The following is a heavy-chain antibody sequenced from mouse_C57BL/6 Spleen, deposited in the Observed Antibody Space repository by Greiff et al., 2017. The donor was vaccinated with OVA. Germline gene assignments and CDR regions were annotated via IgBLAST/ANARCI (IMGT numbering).Heavy chain of an antibody. J-gene: IGHJ2*01. Sequence: QVQLKQSGAELVKPGTSVKLSCKASGYTFTDYWIGWVKQRPGHGLEWIGEIYPGGGYTNYNEKVKGKATLTADKSSSTAYMQLSSLTTEDSAIEDCARERREDDDSGRSFDYWGQGTTLTVSS. CDR1: GYTFTDYW. CDR2: IYPGGGYT. D-gene: IGHD2-3*01. V-gene: IGHV1-63*01. CDR3: ARERREDDDSGRSFDY.